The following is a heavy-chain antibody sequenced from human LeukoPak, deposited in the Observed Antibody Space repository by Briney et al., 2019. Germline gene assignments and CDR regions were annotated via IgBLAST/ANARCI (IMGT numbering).Heavy chain of an antibody. CDR2: IYSGGST. V-gene: IGHV3-66*01. CDR1: GFTVSSNY. CDR3: ARDAPGSSSWYDV. J-gene: IGHJ4*02. D-gene: IGHD6-13*01. Sequence: PGGSLRLSCAASGFTVSSNYMSWVRQAPGKGLEWVSVIYSGGSTYYADSVKGRFTISRDNSKNTLYLQMNSLRAEDTAVYYCARDAPGSSSWYDVWGQGTLVTVSS.